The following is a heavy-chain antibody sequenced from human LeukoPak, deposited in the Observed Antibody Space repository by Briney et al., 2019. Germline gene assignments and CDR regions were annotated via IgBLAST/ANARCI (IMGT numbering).Heavy chain of an antibody. CDR2: IYSGGST. CDR3: ARGLYYYDSSGYLYC. Sequence: GGSLRLSCAASGFTVSSNYMSWVRQAPGKGLEWVSVIYSGGSTYYADSVKGRFTISRDNSKNTLYLQMHSLRVEDTAVYYCARGLYYYDSSGYLYCWGQGTLVTVSS. J-gene: IGHJ4*02. D-gene: IGHD3-22*01. CDR1: GFTVSSNY. V-gene: IGHV3-53*01.